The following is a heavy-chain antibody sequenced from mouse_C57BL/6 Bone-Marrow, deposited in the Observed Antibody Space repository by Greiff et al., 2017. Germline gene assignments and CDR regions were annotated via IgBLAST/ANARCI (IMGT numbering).Heavy chain of an antibody. Sequence: VQLQQSGAELVKPGASVKISCKASCYAFSSYWMNWVKQRPGKGLEWLGQIYPGDGDTNYNGKFKGKATLTADKSSSTAYMQLSSLTSEDSAVYFCARWGRETWFAYWGQGTLVTVSA. V-gene: IGHV1-80*01. CDR3: ARWGRETWFAY. CDR2: IYPGDGDT. CDR1: CYAFSSYW. J-gene: IGHJ3*01.